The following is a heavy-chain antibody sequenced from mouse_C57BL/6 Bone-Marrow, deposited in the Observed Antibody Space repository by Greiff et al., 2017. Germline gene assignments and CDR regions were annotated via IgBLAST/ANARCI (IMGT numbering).Heavy chain of an antibody. Sequence: EVQLQQSGAELVKPGASVKLSCTASGFNIKDYYMHWVKQRTEQGLEWIGRIDPVVGETKSAPQFQGKATIPADPSSNTAYLHLSRLTTEDTAVYYCAQFSDYYGSPAWFAYWGQGTLVTVSA. CDR2: IDPVVGET. CDR1: GFNIKDYY. V-gene: IGHV14-2*01. J-gene: IGHJ3*01. CDR3: AQFSDYYGSPAWFAY. D-gene: IGHD1-1*01.